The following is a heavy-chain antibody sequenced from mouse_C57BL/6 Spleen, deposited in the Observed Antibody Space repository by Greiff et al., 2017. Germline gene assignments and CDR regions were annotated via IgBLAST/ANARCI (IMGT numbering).Heavy chain of an antibody. Sequence: DVKLQESGPGLVKPSQSLSLTCSVTGYSITSGYYWNWIRQFPGNKLEWMGYISYDGSNNYNPSLKNRISITRDTSKNQFFLKLNSVTTEDTATYYCARLLGSYAMDYWGQGTSVTVSS. D-gene: IGHD4-1*01. CDR1: GYSITSGYY. J-gene: IGHJ4*01. V-gene: IGHV3-6*01. CDR3: ARLLGSYAMDY. CDR2: ISYDGSN.